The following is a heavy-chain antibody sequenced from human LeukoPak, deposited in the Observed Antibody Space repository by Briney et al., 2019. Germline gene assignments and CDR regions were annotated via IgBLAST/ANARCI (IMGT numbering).Heavy chain of an antibody. Sequence: GGSLRLSCAAPGFTFSSYAMTWVRQAPGKRRQWVSLISGSGGSTYYADSVKGRFTISRDNSKNTLYLQMNSLRAEDTAVYYCAKDFWSAYYPNYWGQGTLVTVSS. J-gene: IGHJ4*02. CDR1: GFTFSSYA. D-gene: IGHD3-3*01. CDR3: AKDFWSAYYPNY. V-gene: IGHV3-23*01. CDR2: ISGSGGST.